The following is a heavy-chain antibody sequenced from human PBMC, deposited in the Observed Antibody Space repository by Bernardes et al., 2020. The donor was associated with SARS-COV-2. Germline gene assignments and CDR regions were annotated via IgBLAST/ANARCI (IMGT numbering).Heavy chain of an antibody. CDR2: LDAFGGTT. Sequence: GRSLRLSCAASGFSLINYAMTWVRQAPGKGLEWVASLDAFGGTTYYAHSVEGRFITSRDYSSNTMYLQVNSLRVEDTALYFCVRGRKDLTYWGQGTLLTVSS. CDR1: GFSLINYA. CDR3: VRGRKDLTY. V-gene: IGHV3-23*01. D-gene: IGHD3-9*01. J-gene: IGHJ4*02.